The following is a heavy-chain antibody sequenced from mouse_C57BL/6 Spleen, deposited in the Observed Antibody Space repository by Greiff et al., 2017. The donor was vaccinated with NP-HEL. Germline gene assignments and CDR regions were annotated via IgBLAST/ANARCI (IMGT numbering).Heavy chain of an antibody. CDR1: GYTFTSYW. CDR2: IHPNSGST. J-gene: IGHJ2*01. V-gene: IGHV1-64*01. Sequence: QVQLQQPGAELVKPGASVKLSCKASGYTFTSYWLHWVKQRPGQGLEWIGMIHPNSGSTNYNEKFKIKATLTVDKSSSTAYMQLSSLTSEDSAVYYCARSYYGSSYPLFDYWGQGTTLTVSS. D-gene: IGHD1-1*01. CDR3: ARSYYGSSYPLFDY.